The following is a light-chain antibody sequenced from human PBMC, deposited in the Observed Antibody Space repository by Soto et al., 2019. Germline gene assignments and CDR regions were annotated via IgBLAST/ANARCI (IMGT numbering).Light chain of an antibody. V-gene: IGKV1-39*01. J-gene: IGKJ5*01. Sequence: DIQMTQSPSSLSASVGDRVTITCRASQSISSYLNWYQQKPGKAPKLLIYAASSLQSGVPSRFIGSGSGTDLTLTISSLQPEDFGTYYCQQSYSTPSITFGQGTRLEIK. CDR1: QSISSY. CDR2: AAS. CDR3: QQSYSTPSIT.